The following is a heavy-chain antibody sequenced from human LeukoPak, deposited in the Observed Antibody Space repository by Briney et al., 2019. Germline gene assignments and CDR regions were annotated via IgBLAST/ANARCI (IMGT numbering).Heavy chain of an antibody. J-gene: IGHJ3*02. CDR2: IYYSEST. D-gene: IGHD6-13*01. CDR3: AREQQFRDAFDI. V-gene: IGHV4-31*03. CDR1: GGSISSGGYY. Sequence: SETLSLTCTVSGGSISSGGYYWRWIRQYPSRGLEGIGYIYYSESTYYNPSLKSRVTISLDTSKNQFSVKLTSVTAADTAVYYCAREQQFRDAFDIWGQGTMVTVSS.